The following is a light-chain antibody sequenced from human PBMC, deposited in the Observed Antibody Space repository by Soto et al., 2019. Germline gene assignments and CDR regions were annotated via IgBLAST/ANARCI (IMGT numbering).Light chain of an antibody. Sequence: QSVLIQPPSASGTPGQRVTISCSGSSSNIGSNYVYWFQQLPGAAPRLLIYRNDQRPSGVPDRFSGSKSGTAASLAISGLRSEDKADYYCSSYAGSNNVFGTGTKVTVL. CDR2: RND. CDR3: SSYAGSNNV. J-gene: IGLJ1*01. CDR1: SSNIGSNY. V-gene: IGLV1-47*01.